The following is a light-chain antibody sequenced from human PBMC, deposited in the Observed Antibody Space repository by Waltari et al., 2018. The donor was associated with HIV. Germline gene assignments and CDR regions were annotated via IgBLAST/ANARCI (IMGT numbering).Light chain of an antibody. CDR1: HSCVERYHR. J-gene: IGLJ2*01. CDR3: CSYAGGSTHVV. Sequence: QSVLTHPASASAPPVRAITVACTRPHSCVERYHRDSCYQHHPGKAPKLLIYGVTKRPSGVSNRFSGSKSGYMASLTISGLQAEDEAHYYCCSYAGGSTHVVFGGGTKLTVL. CDR2: GVT. V-gene: IGLV2-23*02.